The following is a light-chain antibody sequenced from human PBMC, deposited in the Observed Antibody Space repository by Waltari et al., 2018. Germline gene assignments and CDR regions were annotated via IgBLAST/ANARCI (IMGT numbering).Light chain of an antibody. V-gene: IGKV3-15*01. CDR3: QQYHIWPLYLT. Sequence: EIVMTQSPATLSVSLGERATLSCRASQDIHANLAWYQQKPGQAPRLLIYGASLRATGIPARFSGSGSGTEFTLTLTSLQSEDSAIYYCQQYHIWPLYLTFGGGTKVEVK. CDR1: QDIHAN. CDR2: GAS. J-gene: IGKJ4*01.